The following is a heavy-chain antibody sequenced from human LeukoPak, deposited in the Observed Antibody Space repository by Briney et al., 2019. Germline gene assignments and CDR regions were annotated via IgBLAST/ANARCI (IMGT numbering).Heavy chain of an antibody. J-gene: IGHJ4*02. CDR2: IKQDGSEK. CDR3: ARGRLWFGELFGY. Sequence: GGPLRLSCAASGFTFSSYWMSWVRQAPGKGLEWVANIKQDGSEKYYVDSVKGRFTISRDNAKNSLYLQMNSLRAEDTAVYYCARGRLWFGELFGYWGQGTLVAVSS. CDR1: GFTFSSYW. D-gene: IGHD3-10*01. V-gene: IGHV3-7*01.